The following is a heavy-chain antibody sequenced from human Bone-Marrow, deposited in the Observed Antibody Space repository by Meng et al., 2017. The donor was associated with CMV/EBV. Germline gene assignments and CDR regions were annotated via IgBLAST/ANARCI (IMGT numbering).Heavy chain of an antibody. D-gene: IGHD2-2*01. Sequence: GSLRLSCAVYGGSFSGYYWSWIRQPPGKGLEWIGEINHSGSTNYNPSLKSRVTISVDTSKNQFSLKLSSVTAADTAVYYCARAEIVVVPHGMDVWGQGTTVTVSS. J-gene: IGHJ6*02. CDR2: INHSGST. CDR1: GGSFSGYY. V-gene: IGHV4-34*01. CDR3: ARAEIVVVPHGMDV.